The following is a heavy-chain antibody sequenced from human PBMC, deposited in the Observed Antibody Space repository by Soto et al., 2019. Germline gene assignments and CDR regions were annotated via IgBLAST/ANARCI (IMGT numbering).Heavy chain of an antibody. CDR1: GYTFTSYD. D-gene: IGHD3-9*01. CDR3: ARGNAKRYFDWLLTTYGMDV. J-gene: IGHJ6*02. Sequence: ASVKVSCKASGYTFTSYDINWVRQATGQGLEWMGWMNPNSGNTGYAQKFQGRVTMTRNTSISTAYMELSSLRSEDTAVYYCARGNAKRYFDWLLTTYGMDVWGQGTTVTV. CDR2: MNPNSGNT. V-gene: IGHV1-8*01.